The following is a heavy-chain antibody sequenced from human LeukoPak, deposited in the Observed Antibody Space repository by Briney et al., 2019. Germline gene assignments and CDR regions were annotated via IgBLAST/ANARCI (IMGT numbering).Heavy chain of an antibody. CDR2: IYTSGST. V-gene: IGHV4-4*07. J-gene: IGHJ3*02. D-gene: IGHD5-18*01. CDR1: GGSISSYY. Sequence: SETLSLTCTVSGGSISSYYWSWIRQPAGKGLEWIGRIYTSGSTNYNPSLKSRVTMSVDTSKNQFSLKLSSVTAADTAVYYCARDLRRIYSYGYCAFDSWGQGIMVTVSS. CDR3: ARDLRRIYSYGYCAFDS.